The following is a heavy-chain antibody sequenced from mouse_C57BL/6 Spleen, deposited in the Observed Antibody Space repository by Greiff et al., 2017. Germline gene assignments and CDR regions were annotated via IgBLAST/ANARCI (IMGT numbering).Heavy chain of an antibody. V-gene: IGHV5-6*02. J-gene: IGHJ3*01. D-gene: IGHD4-1*01. CDR3: ARTGTWFAY. Sequence: VKLMESGGDLVKPGGSLKLSCAASGFTFSSYGMSWVRQTPDKRLEWVATISSGGSYTYYPDSVKGRFTISRDNAKNTLYLQMSSLKSEDTAMYYCARTGTWFAYWGQGTLVTVSA. CDR1: GFTFSSYG. CDR2: ISSGGSYT.